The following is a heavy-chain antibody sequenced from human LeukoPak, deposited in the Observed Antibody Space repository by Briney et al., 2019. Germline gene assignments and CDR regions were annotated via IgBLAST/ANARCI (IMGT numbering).Heavy chain of an antibody. CDR2: IYYSGST. CDR1: GGSISSYY. V-gene: IGHV4-59*01. J-gene: IGHJ5*02. D-gene: IGHD2-2*01. Sequence: SETLFLTCTVSGGSISSYYWSWIRQPPGKGLEWIGYIYYSGSTNYNPSLKSRVTISVDTSKNQFSLKLSSVTAADTAVYYCARGVVVPAAINWFDPWGQGALVTVSS. CDR3: ARGVVVPAAINWFDP.